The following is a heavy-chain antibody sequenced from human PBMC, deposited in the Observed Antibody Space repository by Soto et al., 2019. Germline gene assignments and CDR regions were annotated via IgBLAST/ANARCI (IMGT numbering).Heavy chain of an antibody. J-gene: IGHJ5*02. CDR3: ARDSPIFRGQWLVIGWFDP. CDR1: GDSVSSNSAA. V-gene: IGHV6-1*01. CDR2: TYYRSKWYN. D-gene: IGHD6-19*01. Sequence: QSPTLSLTCAISGDSVSSNSAAWNWIRQSPSRGLEWLGRTYYRSKWYNDYAVSVKSRITINPETSKNQFSLQLNSVTPEDTAVYYCARDSPIFRGQWLVIGWFDPWGQGTLVTVSS.